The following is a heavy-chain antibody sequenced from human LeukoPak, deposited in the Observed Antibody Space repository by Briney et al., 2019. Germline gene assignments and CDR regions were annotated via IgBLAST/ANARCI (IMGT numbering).Heavy chain of an antibody. CDR1: GFTLRNYW. CDR2: ISGDGSVT. Sequence: GGSLRLSCTASGFTLRNYWMQWVRQVPGKRLVWVSRISGDGSVTNYADSVQGRFTISRDNAKNILYLQINSLRSEDTAVYYCARYSSSSGGAAYYLDYWGHGTLVTVSS. J-gene: IGHJ4*01. V-gene: IGHV3-74*01. D-gene: IGHD6-6*01. CDR3: ARYSSSSGGAAYYLDY.